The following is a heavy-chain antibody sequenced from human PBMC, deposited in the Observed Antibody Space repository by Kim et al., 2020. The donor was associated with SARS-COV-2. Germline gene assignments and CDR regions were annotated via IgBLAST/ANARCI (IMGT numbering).Heavy chain of an antibody. CDR3: GRDILIAVAGTFHYYYG. CDR2: ISYDGSNK. J-gene: IGHJ6*01. CDR1: GFTFSSYA. Sequence: GGSLRLSCAASGFTFSSYAMHWVRQAPGKGLEWVAVISYDGSNKYYADSVKGRFTISRDNSKNMLYLQMNSLRAEDTAVYYCGRDILIAVAGTFHYYYG. D-gene: IGHD6-19*01. V-gene: IGHV3-30*04.